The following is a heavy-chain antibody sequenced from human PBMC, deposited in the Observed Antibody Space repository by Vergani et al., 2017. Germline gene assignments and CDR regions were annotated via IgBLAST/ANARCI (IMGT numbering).Heavy chain of an antibody. CDR2: ISWHSGST. CDR3: AKDMMDDFHYFDY. Sequence: EVQLVESGGGLVQPGRSLRLSCAASGFTFADYAMHWVRQAPGKGLEWVSGISWHSGSTGYEDSVKGRFTISRDKAKNSLYLQMNSLRAEDTALYYCAKDMMDDFHYFDYWGQGTLVTVSS. V-gene: IGHV3-9*01. CDR1: GFTFADYA. D-gene: IGHD2/OR15-2a*01. J-gene: IGHJ4*02.